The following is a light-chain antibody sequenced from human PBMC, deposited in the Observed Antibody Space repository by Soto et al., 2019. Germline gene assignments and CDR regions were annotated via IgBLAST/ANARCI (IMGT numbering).Light chain of an antibody. Sequence: EIGMPQSPATLSVSPGERATLSCRASQSVSSNLAWYQQKPGQAPRLLIYDASNRATGIPARFSGSGSGTDFTLTISSLEPEDFAVYYCQQRSNWPPSITSGQGTRLEIK. CDR3: QQRSNWPPSIT. V-gene: IGKV3-11*01. J-gene: IGKJ5*01. CDR1: QSVSSN. CDR2: DAS.